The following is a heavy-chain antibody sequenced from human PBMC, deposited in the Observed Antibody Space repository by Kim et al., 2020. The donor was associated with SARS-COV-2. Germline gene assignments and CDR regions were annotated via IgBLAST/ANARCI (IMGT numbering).Heavy chain of an antibody. CDR3: ARVDYYGSGSYPAYYYYYGMDV. Sequence: ASVKVSCKASGYTFTSYDINWVRQATGQGLEWMGWMNPNSGNTGYARKFQGRVTMTRNTSISTAYMELSSLRSEDTAVYYCARVDYYGSGSYPAYYYYYGMDVWGQGTTVTFSS. V-gene: IGHV1-8*01. J-gene: IGHJ6*02. CDR2: MNPNSGNT. CDR1: GYTFTSYD. D-gene: IGHD3-10*01.